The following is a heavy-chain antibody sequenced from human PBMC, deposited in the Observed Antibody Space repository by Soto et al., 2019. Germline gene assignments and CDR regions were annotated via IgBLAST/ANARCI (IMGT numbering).Heavy chain of an antibody. Sequence: QVQLQQWGAGLLKPSETLSLTCAVYGGSFSGYYWTWIRQPPGTGLEWIGEIHHSGSTNYNPSLKSRVTISVDTAKDQFSLKLTSVTAAATAVYYCARDKITGLFDYWGQGTLVTVSS. D-gene: IGHD2-8*02. V-gene: IGHV4-34*01. CDR1: GGSFSGYY. J-gene: IGHJ4*02. CDR3: ARDKITGLFDY. CDR2: IHHSGST.